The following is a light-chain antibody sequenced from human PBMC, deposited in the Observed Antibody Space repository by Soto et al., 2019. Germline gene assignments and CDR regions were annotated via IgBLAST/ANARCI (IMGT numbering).Light chain of an antibody. V-gene: IGLV2-8*01. J-gene: IGLJ2*01. Sequence: QSALTQPPSASGSPGQSVTISCTGTSSDVGGYNYVSWYQQHPGKAPKLMIYEVSKRPSGVPDRFSGSKSGNTASLTVSGLQVEDEADYHCQSYDSSLSGSVFGGGTKLTVL. CDR1: SSDVGGYNY. CDR3: QSYDSSLSGSV. CDR2: EVS.